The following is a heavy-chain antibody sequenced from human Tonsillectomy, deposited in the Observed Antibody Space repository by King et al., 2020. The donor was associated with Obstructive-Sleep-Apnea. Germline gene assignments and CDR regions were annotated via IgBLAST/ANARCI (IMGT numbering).Heavy chain of an antibody. CDR2: ISSSSSYT. Sequence: VQLVESGGGLVKPGGSLRLSCAASGFTFSDFYMSWIRQAPGKGLEWVSYISSSSSYTNYAYSVKGRFTISRDNAKNSLFLQMNSLRAEDTAVYYCARDGKDYSHSSGYSQIWGQGTMVTVSS. CDR1: GFTFSDFY. CDR3: ARDGKDYSHSSGYSQI. J-gene: IGHJ3*02. D-gene: IGHD3-22*01. V-gene: IGHV3-11*06.